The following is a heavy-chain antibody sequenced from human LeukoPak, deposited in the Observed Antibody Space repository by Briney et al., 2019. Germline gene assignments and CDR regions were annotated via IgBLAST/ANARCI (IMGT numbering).Heavy chain of an antibody. J-gene: IGHJ3*02. CDR2: ISGSGGST. CDR1: GFTFSSYA. Sequence: WGSLRLSCAASGFTFSSYAMSWVRQAPGKGLEWVSAISGSGGSTYYADSVKGRFTISRDNSKNTLYLQMNSLRAEDTAVYYCAKDQLLWFGEPTVGAFDIWGQGTMVTVPS. D-gene: IGHD3-10*01. V-gene: IGHV3-23*01. CDR3: AKDQLLWFGEPTVGAFDI.